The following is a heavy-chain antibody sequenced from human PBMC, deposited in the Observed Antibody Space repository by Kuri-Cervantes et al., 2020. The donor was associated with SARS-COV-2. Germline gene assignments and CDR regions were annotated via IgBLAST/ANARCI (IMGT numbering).Heavy chain of an antibody. D-gene: IGHD1-26*01. V-gene: IGHV3-23*01. CDR3: ARSQGEWDLLVPIAY. CDR2: TDDSGVNT. J-gene: IGHJ4*02. Sequence: GESLKISCAASRFTFRNYALNWVRQAPGRGLKWVSITDDSGVNTYYADSVKGRFTISRDNSKNTLYLQMNNLRADDTAVYYCARSQGEWDLLVPIAYWGRGTLVTVSS. CDR1: RFTFRNYA.